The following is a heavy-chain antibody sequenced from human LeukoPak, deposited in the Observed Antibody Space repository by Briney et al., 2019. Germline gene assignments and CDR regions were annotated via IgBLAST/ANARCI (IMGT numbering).Heavy chain of an antibody. CDR2: IKSKTDGGTT. J-gene: IGHJ3*02. CDR1: GFTFSNAW. CDR3: TTIRVGDGYNYFGEAFDI. V-gene: IGHV3-15*01. D-gene: IGHD5-24*01. Sequence: GGFLRLSCAASGFTFSNAWMSWVRQAPGKGLEWVGRIKSKTDGGTTDYAAPVKGRFTISRDDSKNTLYLQMNSLKTEDTAVYYCTTIRVGDGYNYFGEAFDIWGQGTMVTVSS.